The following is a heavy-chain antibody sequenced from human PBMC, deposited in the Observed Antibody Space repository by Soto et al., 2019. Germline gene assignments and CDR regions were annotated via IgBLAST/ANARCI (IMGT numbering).Heavy chain of an antibody. J-gene: IGHJ4*02. CDR1: GFTLSSYA. CDR3: ARDYYKYYDSSGYYRSPAY. Sequence: GGSLRLSCAASGFTLSSYAMHWVRQAPGKGLEWVALISYDGSDKDYADSVKGRFTISRDNSRNTLFLQMNSLRAEDTAVYYCARDYYKYYDSSGYYRSPAYWGQGTLVTVSS. CDR2: ISYDGSDK. D-gene: IGHD3-22*01. V-gene: IGHV3-30-3*01.